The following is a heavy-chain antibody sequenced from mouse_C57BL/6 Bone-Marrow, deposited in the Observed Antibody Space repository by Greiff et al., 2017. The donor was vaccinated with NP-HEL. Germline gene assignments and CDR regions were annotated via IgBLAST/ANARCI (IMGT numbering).Heavy chain of an antibody. CDR3: ESTGY. Sequence: QVQLQQPGAELVRPGTSVKLSCKASGYTFTSYWMHWVKQRPGQGLEWIGVIDPSDSYTNYNQKFKGKAPLTVDTSSSTDYMRLSSLTSEDSAVYYCESTGYWGQGTTLTVSS. CDR1: GYTFTSYW. V-gene: IGHV1-59*01. CDR2: IDPSDSYT. J-gene: IGHJ2*01.